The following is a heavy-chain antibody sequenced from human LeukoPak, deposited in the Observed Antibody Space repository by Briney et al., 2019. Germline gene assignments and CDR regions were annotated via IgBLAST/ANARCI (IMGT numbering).Heavy chain of an antibody. Sequence: PSETLSLTCTVSGGSISSYYWSWIRQPPGKGLEWIGEINHSGSTNYNPSLKSRVTISVDTSKNQFSLKLSSVTAADTAVYYCARGRAHSSSWYGGYYYYYMDVWGKGTTVTVSS. V-gene: IGHV4-34*01. CDR2: INHSGST. D-gene: IGHD6-13*01. J-gene: IGHJ6*03. CDR1: GGSISSYY. CDR3: ARGRAHSSSWYGGYYYYYMDV.